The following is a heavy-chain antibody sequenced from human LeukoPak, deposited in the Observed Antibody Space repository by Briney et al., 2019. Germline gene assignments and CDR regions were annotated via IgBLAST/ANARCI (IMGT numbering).Heavy chain of an antibody. J-gene: IGHJ4*02. Sequence: ASVKVSCKASGYTFTSYAMNWVRQAPGQGLEWMGWINTNTGNPTYAQGFTGRFVFSLDTSVSTAYLQISTLKPDDTAVYYCASMGADSFDYWGQGTLVTVSS. CDR3: ASMGADSFDY. CDR2: INTNTGNP. D-gene: IGHD3-16*01. CDR1: GYTFTSYA. V-gene: IGHV7-4-1*02.